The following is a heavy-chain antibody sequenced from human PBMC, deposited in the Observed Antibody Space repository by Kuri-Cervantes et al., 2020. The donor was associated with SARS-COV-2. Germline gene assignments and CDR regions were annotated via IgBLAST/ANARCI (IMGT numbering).Heavy chain of an antibody. Sequence: LSLTCAASGFTFSDYYMSWIRQAPGKGLEWVSYISSSSSYTNYADSVKGRFTISRDNAKNSLYLQMNSLRAEDTAVYYCARDDLRGGFDPWGQGTLVTVSS. CDR1: GFTFSDYY. CDR2: ISSSSSYT. V-gene: IGHV3-11*06. CDR3: ARDDLRGGFDP. D-gene: IGHD3-10*01. J-gene: IGHJ5*02.